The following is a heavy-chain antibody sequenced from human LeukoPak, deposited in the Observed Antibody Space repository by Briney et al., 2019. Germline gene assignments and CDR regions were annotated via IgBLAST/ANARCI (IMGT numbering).Heavy chain of an antibody. CDR3: ARGVTYYYDSSGYPRPDRSNWFDP. V-gene: IGHV4-38-2*02. J-gene: IGHJ5*02. CDR2: IYHSGST. Sequence: SETLSLTCTVSGYSISSGYYWGWIRQPPGKGLEWIGSIYHSGSTYYNPSLKSRVTISVDTSKNQFSLKLSSVTAADTAVYYCARGVTYYYDSSGYPRPDRSNWFDPWGQGTLVTVSS. CDR1: GYSISSGYY. D-gene: IGHD3-22*01.